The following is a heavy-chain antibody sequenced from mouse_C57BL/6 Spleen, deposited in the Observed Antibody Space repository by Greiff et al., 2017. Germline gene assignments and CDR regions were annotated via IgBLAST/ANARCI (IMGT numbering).Heavy chain of an antibody. V-gene: IGHV1-52*01. CDR2: IDPSDSET. CDR3: ARYGSSLFAG. Sequence: QVQLQQPGAELVRPGSSVKLSCKASGYTFTSYWMHWVKQRPIQGLEWIGNIDPSDSETHYNQKFKDKATLTVDKSSSTAYMQLCILTSEYSAVYFYARYGSSLFAGWGQGTTLTVSS. J-gene: IGHJ2*01. D-gene: IGHD1-1*01. CDR1: GYTFTSYW.